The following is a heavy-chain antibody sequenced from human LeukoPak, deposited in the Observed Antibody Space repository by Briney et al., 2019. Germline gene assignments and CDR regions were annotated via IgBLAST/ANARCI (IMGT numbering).Heavy chain of an antibody. CDR3: ARQPRPSVTSDFDY. CDR1: GGSISSSGSH. V-gene: IGHV4-39*01. D-gene: IGHD4-17*01. Sequence: SETLSLTCTVSGGSISSSGSHWGWVRQPPGKGLEWIGYIYYSGNTYYNPSLKSRVTISVDTSKNQFSLNLSSVTAADTAVYYCARQPRPSVTSDFDYWGRGTLVTVSS. CDR2: IYYSGNT. J-gene: IGHJ4*02.